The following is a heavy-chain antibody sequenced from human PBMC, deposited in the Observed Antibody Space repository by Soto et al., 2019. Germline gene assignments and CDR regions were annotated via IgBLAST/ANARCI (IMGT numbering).Heavy chain of an antibody. CDR1: GYTHFISYG. CDR3: ARGPYTAMVSGLSWFDP. D-gene: IGHD5-18*01. CDR2: ISTYNGDT. J-gene: IGHJ5*02. V-gene: IGHV1-18*01. Sequence: GASVKVSCKASGYTHFISYGFSWVRQAPVQGLEWMGWISTYNGDTNYAQKFQGRVTMTTDTSTSTAYMELRSLRSDDTAVYYCARGPYTAMVSGLSWFDPWGQGTLVTVSS.